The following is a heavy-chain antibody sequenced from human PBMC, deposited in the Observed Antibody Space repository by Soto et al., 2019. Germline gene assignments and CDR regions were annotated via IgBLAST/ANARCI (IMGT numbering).Heavy chain of an antibody. J-gene: IGHJ4*02. Sequence: QLQLQESGPGLVKPSETLSLTCTVSGVSISSSDYFWGWIRQPPGKGLEWIASIHSSGPTFYNPPLKSRVTISVDTSKNQFSLELTSVTAADTAVYYCARLPRTTVAGTGTDSWGQGTLVTVSS. CDR3: ARLPRTTVAGTGTDS. CDR1: GVSISSSDYF. V-gene: IGHV4-39*01. CDR2: IHSSGPT. D-gene: IGHD6-19*01.